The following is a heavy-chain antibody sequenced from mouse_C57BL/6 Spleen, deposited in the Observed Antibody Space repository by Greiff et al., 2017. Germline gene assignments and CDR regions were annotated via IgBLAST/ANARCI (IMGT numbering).Heavy chain of an antibody. V-gene: IGHV1-54*01. CDR2: INPGSGGT. D-gene: IGHD1-1*01. J-gene: IGHJ2*01. CDR1: GYAFTNYL. CDR3: ARRDSSYDYLDY. Sequence: QVQLQQSGAELVRPGTSVKVSCKASGYAFTNYLIEWVKQRPGQGLEWIGVINPGSGGTNYNEKFKGKATLTADKSSSTAYMQLSSLTSEDSAVYVCARRDSSYDYLDYWGQGTTLTVSS.